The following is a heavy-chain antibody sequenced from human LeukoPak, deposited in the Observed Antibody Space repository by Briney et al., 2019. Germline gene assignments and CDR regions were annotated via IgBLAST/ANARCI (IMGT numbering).Heavy chain of an antibody. CDR2: ISGSGGST. D-gene: IGHD6-19*01. V-gene: IGHV3-23*01. CDR1: GFTFSSYA. Sequence: PGGSLRLSCAASGFTFSSYATSWVRQAPGKGLEWVSAISGSGGSTYYADSVKGRFTISRDNSKNTLYLQMNSLRAEDTAVYYCAKAVAPTYYFDYWGQGTLVTVSS. J-gene: IGHJ4*02. CDR3: AKAVAPTYYFDY.